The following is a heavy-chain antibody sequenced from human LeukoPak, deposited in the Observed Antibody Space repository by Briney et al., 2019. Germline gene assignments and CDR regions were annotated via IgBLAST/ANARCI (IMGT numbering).Heavy chain of an antibody. CDR3: ARERRGAVY. Sequence: PEGSLRLSCAASGFTFSGYWMHWVRQAPGKGLVWVSRINSDASSTNYADSVKGRFTISRDNAKNTLYLQMNGLRAEGTAVYYCARERRGAVYWGQGTLVPVSS. CDR2: INSDASST. CDR1: GFTFSGYW. J-gene: IGHJ4*02. D-gene: IGHD1-26*01. V-gene: IGHV3-74*01.